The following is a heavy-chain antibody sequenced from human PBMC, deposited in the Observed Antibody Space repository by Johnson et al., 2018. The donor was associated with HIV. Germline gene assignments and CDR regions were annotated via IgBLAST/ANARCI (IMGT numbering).Heavy chain of an antibody. CDR1: GFTFSSYA. Sequence: QVQLVESGGGVVQPGRSLRLSCAASGFTFSSYAMHWVRQAPGKGLEWVAVISYDGSNKYYADSVKGRFTISRDNSKNTLYLQMNSLRAEDTAVYYCAREKIRAFDICGQGTMVTVSS. CDR3: AREKIRAFDI. J-gene: IGHJ3*02. V-gene: IGHV3-30*04. CDR2: ISYDGSNK.